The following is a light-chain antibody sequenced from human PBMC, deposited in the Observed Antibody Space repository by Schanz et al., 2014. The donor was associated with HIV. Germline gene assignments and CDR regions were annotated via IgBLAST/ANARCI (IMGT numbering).Light chain of an antibody. J-gene: IGLJ2*01. CDR1: NSDIGGYNF. CDR3: VSYTGTNNPV. Sequence: QSALTQPASVSGSPGQSITISCTGTNSDIGGYNFVSWYQQHADKAPKLIIYDVISRPSGISSRFSGSKSGNTASLTVSGLQAEDEADYYCVSYTGTNNPVFGGGTKLTVL. V-gene: IGLV2-14*03. CDR2: DVI.